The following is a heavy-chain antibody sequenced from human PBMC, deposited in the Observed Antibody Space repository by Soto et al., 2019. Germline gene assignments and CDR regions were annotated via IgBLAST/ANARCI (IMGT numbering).Heavy chain of an antibody. CDR2: IYTSGST. CDR3: ARTALPDYYDSSGYYFFDS. J-gene: IGHJ4*02. Sequence: SETLSLTCTVSGGSISSYYWSWSRQPAGKGLEWIGRIYTSGSTNYNPSLKSRVTMSVDTSKNQFSLKLSSVTAADTAVYYCARTALPDYYDSSGYYFFDSWGQGTLVTVSS. CDR1: GGSISSYY. D-gene: IGHD3-22*01. V-gene: IGHV4-4*07.